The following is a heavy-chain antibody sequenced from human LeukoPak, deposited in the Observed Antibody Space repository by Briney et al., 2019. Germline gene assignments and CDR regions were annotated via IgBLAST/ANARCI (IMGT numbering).Heavy chain of an antibody. D-gene: IGHD5-24*01. J-gene: IGHJ5*02. CDR1: GGSIGSYY. CDR3: ARSEGGWLTNWFDP. V-gene: IGHV4-59*01. CDR2: IYYSGST. Sequence: SETLSLTCTVSGGSIGSYYWSWIRQPPGKGLEWIGYIYYSGSTNYNPSLKSRVTISVDTSKNQFSLKLSSVTAADTAVYYCARSEGGWLTNWFDPWGQGTLVTVSS.